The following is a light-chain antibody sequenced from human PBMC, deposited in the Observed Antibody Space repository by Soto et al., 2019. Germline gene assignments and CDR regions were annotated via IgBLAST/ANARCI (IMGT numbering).Light chain of an antibody. CDR3: QQRNNWPPIT. CDR1: QSISSN. J-gene: IGKJ5*01. Sequence: IVLTHSPATLSLSPGERATLSCRASQSISSNLAWYQQKPGQAPRLLIYDASSRATGIPARFSGSGSGTDFTLTISSLEPEDFAVYYCQQRNNWPPITFGQGTRLEIK. CDR2: DAS. V-gene: IGKV3-11*01.